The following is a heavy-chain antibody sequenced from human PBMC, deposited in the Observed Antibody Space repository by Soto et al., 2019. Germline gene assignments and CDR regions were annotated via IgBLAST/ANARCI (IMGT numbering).Heavy chain of an antibody. CDR2: FIPIFRST. J-gene: IGHJ2*01. CDR3: ARVRGPSYGCGRLSLCWDFAL. D-gene: IGHD3-10*01. Sequence: QVQLVQSGAEVKKPGSSVKVSCKASGGTFNSYALTWVRQAPGHGLEWMGRFIPIFRSTNYAQNFHGRVTITANRSTSTAYFELSSLRSDDTGVYYCARVRGPSYGCGRLSLCWDFALWGRGTRVTVSS. CDR1: GGTFNSYA. V-gene: IGHV1-69*06.